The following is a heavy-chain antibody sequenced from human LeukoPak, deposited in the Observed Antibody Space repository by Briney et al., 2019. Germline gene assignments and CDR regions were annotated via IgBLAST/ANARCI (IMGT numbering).Heavy chain of an antibody. Sequence: GGSLRLSCAASGFTFSSYSMNWVRQAPGKGLEWVSSISSSSSYIYYAGSVKGRFTISRDNAKNSLYLQMNSLRAEDTAVYYCARVKGGVTATLDYWGQGTLVTVSS. CDR2: ISSSSSYI. CDR3: ARVKGGVTATLDY. CDR1: GFTFSSYS. V-gene: IGHV3-21*01. D-gene: IGHD2-21*02. J-gene: IGHJ4*02.